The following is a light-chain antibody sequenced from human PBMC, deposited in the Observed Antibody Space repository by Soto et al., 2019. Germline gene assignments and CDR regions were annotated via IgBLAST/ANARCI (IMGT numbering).Light chain of an antibody. Sequence: QSVLTQPPSASGTPGQRVTISCSGSSSNIGSNYVYWYQQLPGTAPKLLLYRNNQRPSGVPGRISGSKSGTSVSLAISGLRSDDEADYYCAAWDDSLMAFVFGPGTKVTV. J-gene: IGLJ1*01. CDR3: AAWDDSLMAFV. V-gene: IGLV1-47*01. CDR1: SSNIGSNY. CDR2: RNN.